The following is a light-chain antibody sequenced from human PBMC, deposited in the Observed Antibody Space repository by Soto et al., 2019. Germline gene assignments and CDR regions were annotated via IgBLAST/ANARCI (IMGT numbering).Light chain of an antibody. CDR1: SSNIGAGYD. J-gene: IGLJ1*01. CDR2: ANS. CDR3: QSYDSSLSAYYV. V-gene: IGLV1-40*01. Sequence: QSVLTQPPSVSGAPGQRVTISCTGSSSNIGAGYDVHWYQQLPGTAPKLLIYANSNRPSGVPDRFSGPRSGTSASLAITGLQAEDEADYYCQSYDSSLSAYYVFGTGTKLTVL.